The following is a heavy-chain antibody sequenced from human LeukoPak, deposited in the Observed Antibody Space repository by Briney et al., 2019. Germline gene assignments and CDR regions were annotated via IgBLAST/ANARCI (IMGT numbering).Heavy chain of an antibody. CDR3: ARVSLGYCSGGTCYFQDH. CDR2: MNPNSGNT. J-gene: IGHJ4*02. V-gene: IGHV1-8*01. Sequence: ASVKVSCKTSGYTFTNYDINWVRRATGQGLEWMGWMNPNSGNTGYAQKFQGRVTMTRSTSISTAYMELSSLTSEDTAMYYCARVSLGYCSGGTCYFQDHWGQGTLVTVSS. D-gene: IGHD2-15*01. CDR1: GYTFTNYD.